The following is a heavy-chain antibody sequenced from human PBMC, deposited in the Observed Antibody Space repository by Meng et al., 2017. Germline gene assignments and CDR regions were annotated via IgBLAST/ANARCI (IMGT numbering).Heavy chain of an antibody. V-gene: IGHV7-4-1*02. Sequence: VQLGLEVKEPGGSVKVAGKSSGYTFTSYGMKCVRQAPGPGLEWMGWINTNTGNPTYAQGFTGRFVFSLDTSVSTAYLQISSLKAEDTAVYYCARRYYYDSSGYYFYVFGYWGQGTLVTVSS. CDR2: INTNTGNP. J-gene: IGHJ4*02. CDR1: GYTFTSYG. D-gene: IGHD3-22*01. CDR3: ARRYYYDSSGYYFYVFGY.